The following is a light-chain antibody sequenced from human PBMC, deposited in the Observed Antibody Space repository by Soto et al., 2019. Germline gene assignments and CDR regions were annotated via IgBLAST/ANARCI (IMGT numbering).Light chain of an antibody. Sequence: HSVLTQPASVSGSPGQSIAISCTGTSSDVGAYNFVSWYQQHPGKAPKLMIYEVSNRPSGVSSRFSGSKSGNTASLTISGLQPEDEADYYCSSFRSGSTLFGTGTKLTVL. CDR2: EVS. CDR1: SSDVGAYNF. J-gene: IGLJ1*01. CDR3: SSFRSGSTL. V-gene: IGLV2-14*01.